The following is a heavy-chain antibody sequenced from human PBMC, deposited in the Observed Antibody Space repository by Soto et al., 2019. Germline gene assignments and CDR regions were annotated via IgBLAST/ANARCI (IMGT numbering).Heavy chain of an antibody. Sequence: SETLSLTCTVSGGSISNYYWNWIRQSPGKGLEWIGYIFYSGSTKYNPSLKSRATISIDTSKNQVSLKLSSVTAEDTAVYYCATLPRGHWGQGTLVTVSS. CDR3: ATLPRGH. D-gene: IGHD3-10*01. V-gene: IGHV4-59*08. CDR2: IFYSGST. J-gene: IGHJ4*02. CDR1: GGSISNYY.